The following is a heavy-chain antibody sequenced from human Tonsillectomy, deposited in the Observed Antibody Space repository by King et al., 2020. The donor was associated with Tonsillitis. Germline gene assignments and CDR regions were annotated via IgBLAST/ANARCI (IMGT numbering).Heavy chain of an antibody. J-gene: IGHJ4*02. CDR1: GFTFSSYS. D-gene: IGHD2-2*01. CDR2: ISGSSTTI. Sequence: VQLVESGGGLVQPGGSLRLSCAASGFTFSSYSMNWVRQAPGKGLEWVSYISGSSTTIYYADSVKGRFTISRDNAKNSLYLHMNSLRAEETAVYYCAGDAYCSGTSCYRHFDYWGQGTLVTVSS. V-gene: IGHV3-48*01. CDR3: AGDAYCSGTSCYRHFDY.